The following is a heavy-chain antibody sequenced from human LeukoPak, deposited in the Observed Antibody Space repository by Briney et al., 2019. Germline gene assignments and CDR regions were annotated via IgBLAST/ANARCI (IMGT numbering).Heavy chain of an antibody. J-gene: IGHJ4*02. CDR2: IYYSGIT. D-gene: IGHD5-12*01. CDR1: GGSISSNGYY. CDR3: ARVSGYDWESFHDY. Sequence: PSETLSLTCTVSGGSISSNGYYWGWIRQSPGEGLEWIGNIYYSGITYYNAALKSRVTISVDTSKTQFSLRLRSVTAADTAVYYCARVSGYDWESFHDYWGQGILVTVSS. V-gene: IGHV4-39*07.